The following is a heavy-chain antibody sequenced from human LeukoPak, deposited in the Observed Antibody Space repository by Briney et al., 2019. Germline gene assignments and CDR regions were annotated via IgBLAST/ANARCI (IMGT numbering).Heavy chain of an antibody. CDR2: IYTSGST. D-gene: IGHD2-8*02. CDR1: GVSISSGSYY. CDR3: ARIPVGRMNYYMDV. Sequence: SETLSLTCTVSGVSISSGSYYWSWIRQPAGMGLVWIGRIYTSGSTNYNPSLKSRVTISVDTSKNQFFLKLSSGTAADTAVYYCARIPVGRMNYYMDVWGKGTTVTVSS. V-gene: IGHV4-61*02. J-gene: IGHJ6*03.